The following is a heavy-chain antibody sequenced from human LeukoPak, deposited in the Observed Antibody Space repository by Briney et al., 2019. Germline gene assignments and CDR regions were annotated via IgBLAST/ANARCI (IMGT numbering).Heavy chain of an antibody. J-gene: IGHJ5*02. CDR3: ARDPVRPYYDFWSGPIFLNWFDP. V-gene: IGHV4-4*07. D-gene: IGHD3-3*01. CDR2: IYTSGST. Sequence: SETLSLTCTVSGGSISSYYWSWIRQPAGKGLEWIGRIYTSGSTNYNPSLKSRVTMSVDTSKNQFSLKLSSVTAADTAVYYCARDPVRPYYDFWSGPIFLNWFDPWGQGTLVTVSS. CDR1: GGSISSYY.